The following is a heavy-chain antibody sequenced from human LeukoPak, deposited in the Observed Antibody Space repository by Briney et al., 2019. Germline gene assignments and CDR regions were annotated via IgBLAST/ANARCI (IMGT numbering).Heavy chain of an antibody. CDR3: AKEPYYDTYYFDY. J-gene: IGHJ4*02. CDR1: AFTFSSYA. Sequence: GGSLRLSCAASAFTFSSYAMSWVRQAPGKGLEWVSAISGSGGSTYYADSVKRRFTISRDNSKNTLYLQMNNLRAEDTAVYYCAKEPYYDTYYFDYWGQGTLVTVSS. CDR2: ISGSGGST. V-gene: IGHV3-23*01. D-gene: IGHD3-9*01.